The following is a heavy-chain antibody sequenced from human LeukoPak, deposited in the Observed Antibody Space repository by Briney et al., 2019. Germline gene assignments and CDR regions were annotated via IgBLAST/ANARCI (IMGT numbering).Heavy chain of an antibody. CDR3: ARVYGSGSYSENGIDY. J-gene: IGHJ4*02. CDR1: GFTFDDYA. Sequence: GGSLRLSCAASGFTFDDYAMHWVRQAPGKGLEWVSVISWDGGTTYYADSVKGRFTISRDNSKNSLYLQMNSLRAEDTALYYCARVYGSGSYSENGIDYWGQGTLVTVSS. CDR2: ISWDGGTT. D-gene: IGHD3-10*01. V-gene: IGHV3-43D*03.